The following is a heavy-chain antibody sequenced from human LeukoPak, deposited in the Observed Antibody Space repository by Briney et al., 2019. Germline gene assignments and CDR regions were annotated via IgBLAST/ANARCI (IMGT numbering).Heavy chain of an antibody. D-gene: IGHD3-10*01. V-gene: IGHV3-74*01. J-gene: IGHJ4*02. CDR2: INSDGSST. CDR1: GFTFTSYW. Sequence: GGSLRLSCAASGFTFTSYWMHWVRQAPGKGLVWVSRINSDGSSTSYADSVKGRFTISRDNAKNTLNLQMNSLRAEDTAVYYCARLSMIRGVSADSWGQGTLVTVSS. CDR3: ARLSMIRGVSADS.